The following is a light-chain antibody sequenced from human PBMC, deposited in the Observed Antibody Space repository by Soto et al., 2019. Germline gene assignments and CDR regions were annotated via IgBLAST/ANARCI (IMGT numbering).Light chain of an antibody. Sequence: EIVLTQSPATLSLSPGERATLSCRASQSVSSYLAWYQQKPGQAPRLLIYDASKRVTGIPARFPGSGSGTDFTLTISSLEPEDFGVYYCQQRSNWPPTRTFGQGTKVEIK. CDR2: DAS. V-gene: IGKV3-11*01. CDR1: QSVSSY. J-gene: IGKJ1*01. CDR3: QQRSNWPPTRT.